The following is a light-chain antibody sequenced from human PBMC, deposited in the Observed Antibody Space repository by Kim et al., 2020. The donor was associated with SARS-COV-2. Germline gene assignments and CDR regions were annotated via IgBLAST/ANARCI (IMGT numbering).Light chain of an antibody. CDR2: KDN. Sequence: SYELTQPPSVSLSPGQTARITCSGDALPKHYAYWYQQKPGQAPVLVIYKDNERPSGIPERFSGSSSGTTVTLTISGVQAEDEADYYCQSADSSGIYQVFGGGTQLTVL. CDR3: QSADSSGIYQV. J-gene: IGLJ3*02. CDR1: ALPKHY. V-gene: IGLV3-25*03.